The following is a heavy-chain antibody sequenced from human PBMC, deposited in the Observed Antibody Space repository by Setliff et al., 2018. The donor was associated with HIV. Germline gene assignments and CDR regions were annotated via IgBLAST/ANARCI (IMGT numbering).Heavy chain of an antibody. CDR1: GYTFTHYA. D-gene: IGHD3-10*01. V-gene: IGHV1-46*01. CDR3: AGTYYYGSGATR. CDR2: INPSGGST. J-gene: IGHJ4*02. Sequence: ASVKVSCKASGYTFTHYAMHWVRQAPGQGLEWMGIINPSGGSTSYAQKFQGRVTMTRDTSTSTVYMELSSLRSEDTAVYYCAGTYYYGSGATRWGQGTLVTVSS.